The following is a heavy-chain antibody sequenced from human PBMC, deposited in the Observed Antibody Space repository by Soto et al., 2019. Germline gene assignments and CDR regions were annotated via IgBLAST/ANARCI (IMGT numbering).Heavy chain of an antibody. CDR1: GYTFTSYA. J-gene: IGHJ5*01. CDR2: INTNTGNP. CDR3: AIDDGCRCRSRWFDS. Sequence: ASVKVSCKASGYTFTSYAMNWVRQAPGQGLEWMGWINTNTGNPTYAQGFTGRFVFSLDTSVSTAYLQICSLKAEDTAVYYCAIDDGCRCRSRWFDSRGQGPLGTVSS. V-gene: IGHV7-4-1*01. D-gene: IGHD2-8*01.